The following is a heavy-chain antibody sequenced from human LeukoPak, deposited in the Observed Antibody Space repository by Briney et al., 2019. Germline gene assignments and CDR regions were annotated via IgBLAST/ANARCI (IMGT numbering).Heavy chain of an antibody. D-gene: IGHD3-10*01. J-gene: IGHJ4*02. CDR3: AKILWFGELLYEVNYFDY. CDR2: INPNSGGT. CDR1: GYTFTGYY. V-gene: IGHV1-2*02. Sequence: ASVKVSCKASGYTFTGYYMHWVRQAPGQGLEWMGWINPNSGGTNYAQKFQGRVTMTRDTSISTAYMELSSLRAEDTAVYYCAKILWFGELLYEVNYFDYWGQGTLVTVSS.